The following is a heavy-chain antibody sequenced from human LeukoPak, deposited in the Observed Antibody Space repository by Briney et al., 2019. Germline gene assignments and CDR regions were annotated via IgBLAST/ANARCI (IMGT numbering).Heavy chain of an antibody. CDR1: GYTFTSYY. Sequence: ASVKVSCKASGYTFTSYYMHWVRQAPGQGLEWMGIINPSGGSTSYAQKFQGRVTMTRGTSTSTVYMELSSLRSEDTAVYYCARGGYYYDSKAYYFDYWGQGTLVTVSS. V-gene: IGHV1-46*01. CDR3: ARGGYYYDSKAYYFDY. J-gene: IGHJ4*02. CDR2: INPSGGST. D-gene: IGHD3-22*01.